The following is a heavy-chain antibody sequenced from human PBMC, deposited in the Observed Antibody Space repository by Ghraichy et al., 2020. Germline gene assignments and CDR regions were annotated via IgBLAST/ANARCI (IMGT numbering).Heavy chain of an antibody. CDR1: KFTFDDYT. V-gene: IGHV3-43*01. Sequence: GGSLRLSCAASKFTFDDYTMHWVRQAPGKGLEWVSLISWDGGSTNYADSVKGRFTISRDNSKNSLYLQMSSLRPEDTALYYCAKEYFKNYFYYAMDVWGQGTTVTVSS. CDR3: AKEYFKNYFYYAMDV. D-gene: IGHD2/OR15-2a*01. J-gene: IGHJ6*02. CDR2: ISWDGGST.